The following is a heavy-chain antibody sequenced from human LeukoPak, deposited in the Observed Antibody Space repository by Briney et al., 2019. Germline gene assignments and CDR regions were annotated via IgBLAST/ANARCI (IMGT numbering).Heavy chain of an antibody. CDR2: ISWNSGSI. V-gene: IGHV3-9*01. Sequence: PGRSLRLSCAASGFTFDDYAMHWVRQAPGKGLELVSGISWNSGSIGYADSVKGRFTISRDNAKNSLYLQMNSLRAEDTALYYCAKDIENGSPYGGNSGYFDYWGQGTLVTVSS. CDR1: GFTFDDYA. J-gene: IGHJ4*02. CDR3: AKDIENGSPYGGNSGYFDY. D-gene: IGHD4-23*01.